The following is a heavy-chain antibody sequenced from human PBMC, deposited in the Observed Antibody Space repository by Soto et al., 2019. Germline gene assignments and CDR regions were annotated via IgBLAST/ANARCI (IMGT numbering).Heavy chain of an antibody. CDR1: GFTVYNNY. D-gene: IGHD3-22*01. Sequence: EVQLVETGGGLIQPGGSLRLSCAASGFTVYNNYMNWVRQAPGKGLEWVSVTYSGGNTFYADSVMGRFTNSKNSSKNTHYPPMNCRKDEDTAIYYCAGAPMSPVWGQGTMVTVSS. J-gene: IGHJ4*02. V-gene: IGHV3-53*02. CDR2: TYSGGNT. CDR3: AGAPMSPV.